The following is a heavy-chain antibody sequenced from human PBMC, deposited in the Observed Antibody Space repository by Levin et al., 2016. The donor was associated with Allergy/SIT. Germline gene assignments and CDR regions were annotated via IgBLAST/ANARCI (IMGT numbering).Heavy chain of an antibody. V-gene: IGHV3-23*01. J-gene: IGHJ4*02. CDR2: ISGSGGST. D-gene: IGHD5-18*01. CDR3: AKDRIQLWPIFDY. CDR1: GFTFSSYA. Sequence: GESLKISCAASGFTFSSYAMHWVRQAPGKGLEWVSAISGSGGSTYYADSVKGRFTISRDNSKNTLYLQMNSLRAEDTAVYYCAKDRIQLWPIFDYWGQGNPGHRLL.